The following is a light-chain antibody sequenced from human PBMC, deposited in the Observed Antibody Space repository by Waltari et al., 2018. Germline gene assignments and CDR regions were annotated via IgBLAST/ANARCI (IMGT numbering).Light chain of an antibody. CDR1: GGHRNSI. CDR2: IEVSGNF. CDR3: ETWDSDTWV. V-gene: IGLV4-60*03. Sequence: QPVLPQSSSASASLGSSVKLTCTLSGGHRNSIIPWHHQQPGKAPRYLMKIEVSGNFKKGSGVPDRFSGSSSGADRHLTISSLHSEDEADYFCETWDSDTWVFGGGTTVTV. J-gene: IGLJ3*02.